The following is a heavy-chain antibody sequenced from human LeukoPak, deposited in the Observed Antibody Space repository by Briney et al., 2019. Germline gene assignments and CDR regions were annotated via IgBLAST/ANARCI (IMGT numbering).Heavy chain of an antibody. J-gene: IGHJ6*03. D-gene: IGHD3-3*01. CDR2: ISSSSSYI. Sequence: GGSLRLSCAASGFTFSSYSMNWVRQAPGQGQERVSTISSSSSYIYYADSVKGRFTISRENATNSLYLQMNSLIAEDTAVYYCARDGRYYDFWSGYLTHYYYYYMDVWGKGTTVTVSS. V-gene: IGHV3-21*01. CDR1: GFTFSSYS. CDR3: ARDGRYYDFWSGYLTHYYYYYMDV.